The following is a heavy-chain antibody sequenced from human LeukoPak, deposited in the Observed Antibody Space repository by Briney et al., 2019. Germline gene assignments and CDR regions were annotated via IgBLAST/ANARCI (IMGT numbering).Heavy chain of an antibody. CDR1: GGSISSGGYS. V-gene: IGHV4-30-4*07. D-gene: IGHD6-13*01. J-gene: IGHJ3*02. Sequence: SETLSLTCTVSGGSISSGGYSWSWIRQPPGKGLEWIGYIYYSGSTYYNPSLKSRVTISVDTSKNQFSLKLSSVTAADTAVYYCARVEPGIAADPWNAFDIWGQGTMVTVSS. CDR3: ARVEPGIAADPWNAFDI. CDR2: IYYSGST.